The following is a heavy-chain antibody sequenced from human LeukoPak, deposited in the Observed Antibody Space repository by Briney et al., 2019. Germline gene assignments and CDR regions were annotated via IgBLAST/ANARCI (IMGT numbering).Heavy chain of an antibody. V-gene: IGHV1-18*01. J-gene: IGHJ3*02. CDR3: AKGGSTRPWSFDI. CDR1: GYSLINYG. CDR2: ISFKNGNT. D-gene: IGHD2-2*01. Sequence: ASVKVSCKASGYSLINYGISWVRQAPGQGLEWMGWISFKNGNTNSAQKLQGRVTMTTDTSTSTAYMELMSLRSDDTAVYYCAKGGSTRPWSFDIGAQGTMVTVSS.